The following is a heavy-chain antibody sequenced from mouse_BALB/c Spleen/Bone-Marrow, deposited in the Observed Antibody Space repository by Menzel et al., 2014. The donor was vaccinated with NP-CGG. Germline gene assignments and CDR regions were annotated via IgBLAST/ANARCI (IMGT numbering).Heavy chain of an antibody. J-gene: IGHJ3*01. Sequence: VKLVESGPGLVAPSQSLSITCTVSGFSLSRYSIHWTRQPPGNGLEWLGMIWGGGSTDYNSALKSRLSISKDNSKSQVFLKMNSLQTDDTAIYYCARNLRDPSAYWGQGTLVTVSA. CDR1: GFSLSRYS. V-gene: IGHV2-6-4*01. CDR3: ARNLRDPSAY. CDR2: IWGGGST.